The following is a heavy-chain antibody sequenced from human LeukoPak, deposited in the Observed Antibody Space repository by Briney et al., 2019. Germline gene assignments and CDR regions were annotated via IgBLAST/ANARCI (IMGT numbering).Heavy chain of an antibody. V-gene: IGHV1-18*01. D-gene: IGHD2-2*02. CDR3: ARGYCSSTSCYIEDNWFDP. CDR2: ISAYNGNA. CDR1: GYTFTSYG. J-gene: IGHJ5*02. Sequence: ASVKVSCKASGYTFTSYGISWVRQAPGKGLEWMGWISAYNGNAKYAQKLQGRVTMTTDTSTSTAYMELRSLRSDDTAVYYCARGYCSSTSCYIEDNWFDPWGQGTLVTVSS.